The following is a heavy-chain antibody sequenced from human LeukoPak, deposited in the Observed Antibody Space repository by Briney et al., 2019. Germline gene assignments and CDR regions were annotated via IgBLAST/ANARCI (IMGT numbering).Heavy chain of an antibody. J-gene: IGHJ4*02. CDR3: ARLRRNSDSSGYFYYYDY. CDR2: VNTVSSYI. D-gene: IGHD3-22*01. V-gene: IGHV3-21*01. Sequence: GGSLRLSCAASGFSFSSYSFNWVRQAPGKGLEWVSSVNTVSSYIYYADSVKGRFTISRDNAKNSVYLQMDSLRAEDTAAYYCARLRRNSDSSGYFYYYDYWGQGTLVTVSS. CDR1: GFSFSSYS.